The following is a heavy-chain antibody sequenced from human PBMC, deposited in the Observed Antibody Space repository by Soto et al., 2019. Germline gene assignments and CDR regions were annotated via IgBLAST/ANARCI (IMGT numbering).Heavy chain of an antibody. CDR3: ASLKRESWWGMDV. V-gene: IGHV4-4*02. Sequence: SETLSLTCALSGGSVSSKKWWTWVRQTPGKGLEWIGEIYHSGSTNYNASLKSRVTISVDKSKNQLSLKLSSVTAADTAVYYCASLKRESWWGMDVWGQGTTVTVSS. CDR2: IYHSGST. J-gene: IGHJ6*02. CDR1: GGSVSSKKW. D-gene: IGHD2-15*01.